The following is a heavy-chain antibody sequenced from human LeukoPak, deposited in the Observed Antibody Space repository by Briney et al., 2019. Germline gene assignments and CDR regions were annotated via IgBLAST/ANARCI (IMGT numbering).Heavy chain of an antibody. Sequence: GASVKVSCKTSGYTFSTYGISWVRQAPGHGLEWMGWSSAYNGDTKSAQRLQGRVTMTTDTPTSTAYMELRSLTSDDTAVYYCARAGHYGSGSYDYYFDYWGQGTLVTVSS. J-gene: IGHJ4*02. V-gene: IGHV1-18*01. CDR3: ARAGHYGSGSYDYYFDY. D-gene: IGHD3-10*01. CDR1: GYTFSTYG. CDR2: SSAYNGDT.